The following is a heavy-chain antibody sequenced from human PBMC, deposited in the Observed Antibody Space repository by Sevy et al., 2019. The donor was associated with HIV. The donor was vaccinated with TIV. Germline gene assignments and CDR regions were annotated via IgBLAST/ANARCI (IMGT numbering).Heavy chain of an antibody. V-gene: IGHV3-30*04. J-gene: IGHJ6*02. Sequence: GGSLRLSCAAAGFTFSSYAMHWVRQVPGKGLEWVAVISYNGNNKYHADSVKDRFTISGDNSKNTLYLQMNSLRAEDTAVYYCARDGSSGGLFLKDYYYFGMDVWGQGTTVTVSS. D-gene: IGHD3-16*01. CDR3: ARDGSSGGLFLKDYYYFGMDV. CDR1: GFTFSSYA. CDR2: ISYNGNNK.